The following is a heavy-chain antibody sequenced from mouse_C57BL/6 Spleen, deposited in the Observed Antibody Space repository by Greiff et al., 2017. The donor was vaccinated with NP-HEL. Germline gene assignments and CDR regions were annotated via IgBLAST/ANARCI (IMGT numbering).Heavy chain of an antibody. CDR3: AKTGDGNYYAMDY. D-gene: IGHD2-1*01. J-gene: IGHJ4*01. Sequence: QVQLQQSGPGLVQPSQSLSITCTVSGFSLTSYGVHWVRQSPGKGLEWLGVIWRGGSTDYNAAFMSRLSITKDNSKSQVFFKMNSLQADDTAIYYCAKTGDGNYYAMDYWGQGTSVTVSS. CDR1: GFSLTSYG. V-gene: IGHV2-5*01. CDR2: IWRGGST.